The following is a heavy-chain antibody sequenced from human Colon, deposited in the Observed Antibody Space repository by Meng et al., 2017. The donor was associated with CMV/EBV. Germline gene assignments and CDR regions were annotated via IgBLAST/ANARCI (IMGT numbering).Heavy chain of an antibody. D-gene: IGHD5-12*01. J-gene: IGHJ5*02. V-gene: IGHV1-2*02. CDR2: INPKNGGT. CDR1: GYTFASHF. Sequence: GYTFASHFMHWVRQAPGQGLEWMGWINPKNGGTNYAQKFQGRITMTRDTSISTASMELSRLTSDDTAVYYCARDLGVATIGNWFDPWGQGTLVTVSS. CDR3: ARDLGVATIGNWFDP.